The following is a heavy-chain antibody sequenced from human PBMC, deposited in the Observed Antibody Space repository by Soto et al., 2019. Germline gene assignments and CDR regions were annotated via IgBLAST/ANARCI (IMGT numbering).Heavy chain of an antibody. CDR1: GDTFTSYD. Sequence: ASVKVSCKASGDTFTSYDISWVRQAPGQGLEWMGGIIPYNGNANYAQKFQGRVTITTDTSTSTAYMELSSLRSDDVAVYSCAGDLDCIVXVVVTTPAGYYYYGMDVWGQGTTVTVSS. CDR2: IIPYNGNA. CDR3: AGDLDCIVXVVVTTPAGYYYYGMDV. J-gene: IGHJ6*02. V-gene: IGHV1-18*03. D-gene: IGHD2-15*01.